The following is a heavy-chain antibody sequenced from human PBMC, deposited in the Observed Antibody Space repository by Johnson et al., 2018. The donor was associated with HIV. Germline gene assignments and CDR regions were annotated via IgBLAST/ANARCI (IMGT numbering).Heavy chain of an antibody. CDR1: EFTFSAFG. Sequence: QVQLVESGGGVVQPGRSLRLSCAASEFTFSAFGMHWVRQAPGKGLEWVAVISFDGSKKYYADSVKGRLTISRDNSKNTLYLQMNSLRAEDTAVYYCAKDIVGGELVYAFDIWGQGTMVTVSS. CDR3: AKDIVGGELVYAFDI. D-gene: IGHD3-16*01. J-gene: IGHJ3*02. CDR2: ISFDGSKK. V-gene: IGHV3-30*18.